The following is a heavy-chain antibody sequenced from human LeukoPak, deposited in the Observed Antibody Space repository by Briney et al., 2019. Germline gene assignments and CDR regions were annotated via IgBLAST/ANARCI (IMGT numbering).Heavy chain of an antibody. CDR1: GFTFSDYA. V-gene: IGHV3-30*04. CDR3: AREVVVTAIPNYYYYGMDV. Sequence: GGSLRLSCVASGFTFSDYAMHCVRQAPGRGPEWVAVISHDATTESYADSVKGRFTISRDTSKKTLYLQMNRLSEEDTAVYYCAREVVVTAIPNYYYYGMDVWGQGTTVTVSS. CDR2: ISHDATTE. D-gene: IGHD2-21*02. J-gene: IGHJ6*02.